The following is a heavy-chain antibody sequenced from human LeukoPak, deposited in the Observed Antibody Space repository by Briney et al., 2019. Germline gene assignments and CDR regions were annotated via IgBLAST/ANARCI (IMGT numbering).Heavy chain of an antibody. Sequence: ASVTVSFKSSAYTFSDYYMHWVRQAPGQGLEWMAWINPNSGATTYAQKFQGRVTLTKDTSINTAYMELSRLTSDDTAMYYCAREANSWYHSWGQGTLVTVSS. V-gene: IGHV1-2*02. J-gene: IGHJ4*02. CDR2: INPNSGAT. CDR1: AYTFSDYY. CDR3: AREANSWYHS. D-gene: IGHD2/OR15-2a*01.